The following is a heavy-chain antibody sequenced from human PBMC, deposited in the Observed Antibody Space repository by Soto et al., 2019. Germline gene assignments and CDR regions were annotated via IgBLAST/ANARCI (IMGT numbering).Heavy chain of an antibody. Sequence: QITLKESGPTLVKPTQTLTLTCTFSGSSRSTSGVGERWIRQPQGKALEWLELIYWDDDKRYRPSLKSRLTITKDTSKNQVVLTMNNMDPVDTATYYCAHSDDDSSGYYYSQNYFEYLGQGTLVTVSS. CDR2: IYWDDDK. J-gene: IGHJ4*02. CDR3: AHSDDDSSGYYYSQNYFEY. CDR1: GSSRSTSGVG. V-gene: IGHV2-5*02. D-gene: IGHD3-22*01.